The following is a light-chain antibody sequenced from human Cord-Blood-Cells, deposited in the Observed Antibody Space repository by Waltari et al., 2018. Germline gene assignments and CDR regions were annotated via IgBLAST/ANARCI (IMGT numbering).Light chain of an antibody. CDR3: QQYYSTPLT. V-gene: IGKV4-1*01. Sequence: DIVMTQSPDSLAVSLGERATINCKSSQSVLYSSNNKNYLAWYQQKPGQPPKLLIYWASTRESRVPDRFSGSGSGTDFTLTISSVQAEDVAVYYCQQYYSTPLTFGGGTKVEIK. CDR2: WAS. J-gene: IGKJ4*01. CDR1: QSVLYSSNNKNY.